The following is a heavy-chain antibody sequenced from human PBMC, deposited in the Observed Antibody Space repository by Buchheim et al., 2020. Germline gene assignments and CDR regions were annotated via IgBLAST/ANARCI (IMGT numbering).Heavy chain of an antibody. CDR3: ARVVTWIQLWSDYYYYYGMDV. D-gene: IGHD5-18*01. CDR2: INHSGST. CDR1: GGSFSGYY. Sequence: QVQLQQWGAGLLKPSETLSLTCAVYGGSFSGYYWSWIRQPPGKGLEWIGEINHSGSTNYNQSLKSRVTISVDTSKNQFSQKLSSVTAADTAVYYCARVVTWIQLWSDYYYYYGMDVWGQGTT. J-gene: IGHJ6*02. V-gene: IGHV4-34*01.